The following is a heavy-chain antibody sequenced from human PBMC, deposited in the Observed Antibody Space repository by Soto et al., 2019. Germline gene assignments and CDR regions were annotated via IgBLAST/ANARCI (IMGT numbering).Heavy chain of an antibody. CDR3: ARVRRNYDFSAYYYYCMDV. CDR1: GGTFSSYA. CDR2: IIPIFGTA. V-gene: IGHV1-69*06. D-gene: IGHD3-3*01. J-gene: IGHJ6*02. Sequence: QVQLVQSGAEVKKPGSSVKVSCKASGGTFSSYAISWVRQAPGQGLEWMGGIIPIFGTANYAQKFQGRVTITADKSTNTAYRELSSLRSEDKDVYYFARVRRNYDFSAYYYYCMDVWGQGTTVTVSS.